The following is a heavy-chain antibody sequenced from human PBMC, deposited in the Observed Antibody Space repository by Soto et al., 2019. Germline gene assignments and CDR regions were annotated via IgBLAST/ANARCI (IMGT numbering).Heavy chain of an antibody. Sequence: GSLRLSCAASGFTFSSYWMSWVRQAPGKGLEWVSAISGSGSSTYYADSVKGWFSISRDNSKNTLYLQMNSLRAEDTAVYYCANRLVLDYWGQGTLVTVSS. V-gene: IGHV3-23*01. J-gene: IGHJ4*02. CDR2: ISGSGSST. CDR1: GFTFSSYW. CDR3: ANRLVLDY. D-gene: IGHD3-9*01.